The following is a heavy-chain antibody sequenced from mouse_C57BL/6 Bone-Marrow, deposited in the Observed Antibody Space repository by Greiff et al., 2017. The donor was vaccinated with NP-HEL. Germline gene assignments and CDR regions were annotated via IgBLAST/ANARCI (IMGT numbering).Heavy chain of an antibody. V-gene: IGHV1-69*01. J-gene: IGHJ2*01. CDR3: ARSDVYYGSYPDY. CDR2: IDPSDSYT. D-gene: IGHD1-1*01. CDR1: GYTFTSYW. Sequence: QVQLQQPGAELVMPGASVKLSCKASGYTFTSYWMHWVKQRPGQGLEWIGEIDPSDSYTNYNQKFKGKSTLTVDKSSSTAYMQLSSLTSEDSAVYYWARSDVYYGSYPDYWGQGTTLTVAS.